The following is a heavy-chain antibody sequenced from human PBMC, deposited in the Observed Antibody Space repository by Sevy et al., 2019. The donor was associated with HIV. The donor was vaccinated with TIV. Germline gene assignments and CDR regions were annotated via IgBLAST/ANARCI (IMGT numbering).Heavy chain of an antibody. Sequence: GGSLRLSCAASGFTFSSYAMSWVRQAPGKGLEWVSAISGSGGSTYYADSVKGRFTISRDNSKNTLYLQMNSLRAEDTAVYYCASNQARRGYFDYWGQGTLVTVSS. CDR3: ASNQARRGYFDY. J-gene: IGHJ4*02. D-gene: IGHD1-1*01. CDR1: GFTFSSYA. V-gene: IGHV3-23*01. CDR2: ISGSGGST.